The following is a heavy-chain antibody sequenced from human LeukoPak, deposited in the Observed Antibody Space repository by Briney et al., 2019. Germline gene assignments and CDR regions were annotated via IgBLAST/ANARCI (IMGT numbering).Heavy chain of an antibody. D-gene: IGHD6-13*01. CDR3: ATSAAAGPFDY. J-gene: IGHJ4*02. Sequence: GGSLRLSCAASGFIFSSYAMNWVRQAPGKGLEWVSGISGSGGSTYYADSVKGRFTISRDNAKNSLYLQMNSLRAEDTAVYYCATSAAAGPFDYWGQGTLVTVSS. V-gene: IGHV3-23*01. CDR2: ISGSGGST. CDR1: GFIFSSYA.